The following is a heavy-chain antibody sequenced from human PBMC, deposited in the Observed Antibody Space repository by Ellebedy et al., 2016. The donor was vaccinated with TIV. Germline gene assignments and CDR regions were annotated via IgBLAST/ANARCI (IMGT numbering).Heavy chain of an antibody. CDR3: AKVAGFCSGGSCYSDY. V-gene: IGHV3-53*01. CDR1: GFTVSTNY. D-gene: IGHD2-15*01. Sequence: PGGSLRLSCAASGFTVSTNYMSWVRQAPGKGLEWVSVLYSDDKTYYADSVKGRFTFSRDNSRNTVSLQMSGLRAEDTAIYYCAKVAGFCSGGSCYSDYWGQGTLVTVSS. J-gene: IGHJ4*02. CDR2: LYSDDKT.